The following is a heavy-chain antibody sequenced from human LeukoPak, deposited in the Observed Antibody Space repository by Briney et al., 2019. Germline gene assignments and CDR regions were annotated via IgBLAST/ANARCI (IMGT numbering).Heavy chain of an antibody. Sequence: GGSLRLSCAASGFTFSSYAMSWVRQAPGKGLESVAYISGSGSVIVYADSVKGRFTISRDNAQNSLYLQMNSLRDEDTAVYYCSRDPRPCDYWGQGTLVTVSS. J-gene: IGHJ4*02. CDR1: GFTFSSYA. CDR3: SRDPRPCDY. V-gene: IGHV3-48*02. CDR2: ISGSGSVI.